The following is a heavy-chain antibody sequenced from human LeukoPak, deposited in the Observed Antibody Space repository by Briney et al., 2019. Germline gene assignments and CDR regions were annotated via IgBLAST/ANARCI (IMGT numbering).Heavy chain of an antibody. CDR1: GFTFSSYE. Sequence: GGSLRLSCAASGFTFSSYEMNWVRQAPGKGLEWVSYISSSGSTIYYADSVKGRFTISRDNAKNSLYLQMNTLRAEDTAVYYCARGFRGWYAEGFDYWGQGTLFTVSS. CDR2: ISSSGSTI. V-gene: IGHV3-48*03. J-gene: IGHJ4*02. CDR3: ARGFRGWYAEGFDY. D-gene: IGHD6-19*01.